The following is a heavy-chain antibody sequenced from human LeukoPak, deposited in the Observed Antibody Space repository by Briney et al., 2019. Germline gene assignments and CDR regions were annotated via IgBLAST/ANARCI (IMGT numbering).Heavy chain of an antibody. Sequence: ASVKVSCKASGYTFTDYYMHWVRQAPGQGLEWMGWINPNSGGTNYAQKFQGRVTMTRDTSISTAYMELSRLRSDDTALYYCARGSSAAVLIHFYFYMDVWDKGTTVTVSS. V-gene: IGHV1-2*02. J-gene: IGHJ6*03. D-gene: IGHD2-8*01. CDR3: ARGSSAAVLIHFYFYMDV. CDR2: INPNSGGT. CDR1: GYTFTDYY.